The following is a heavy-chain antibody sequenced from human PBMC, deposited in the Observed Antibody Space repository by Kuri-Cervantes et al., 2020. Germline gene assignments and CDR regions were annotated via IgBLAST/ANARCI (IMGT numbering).Heavy chain of an antibody. Sequence: GESLKISCAASGFTFSSYSMNWVRQAPGKGLEWVSSISSSSSYIYYADSVKGRFTISRDNAKNSLYLQMSSLRAEDTAVYYCASRRFRFLEWLFDYWGQGTLVTVSS. CDR3: ASRRFRFLEWLFDY. D-gene: IGHD3-3*01. CDR1: GFTFSSYS. J-gene: IGHJ4*02. CDR2: ISSSSSYI. V-gene: IGHV3-21*04.